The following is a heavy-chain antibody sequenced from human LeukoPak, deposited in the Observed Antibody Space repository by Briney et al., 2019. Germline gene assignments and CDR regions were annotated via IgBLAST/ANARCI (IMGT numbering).Heavy chain of an antibody. V-gene: IGHV4-59*08. J-gene: IGHJ4*02. Sequence: SETLSLTCTVSGGSISSYYWSWIRQPPGKGLEWIGYIYYSGSTNYNPSLKSRVTISVDTSKNQFSLKPSSVTAADTAVYYCARLDGSSSPFDYWGQGTLVTVSS. D-gene: IGHD6-6*01. CDR3: ARLDGSSSPFDY. CDR2: IYYSGST. CDR1: GGSISSYY.